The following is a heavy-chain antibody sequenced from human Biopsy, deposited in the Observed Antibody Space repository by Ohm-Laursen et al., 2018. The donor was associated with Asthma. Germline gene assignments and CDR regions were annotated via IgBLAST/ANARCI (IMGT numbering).Heavy chain of an antibody. V-gene: IGHV1-2*06. CDR2: INPNSGAT. J-gene: IGHJ5*02. CDR3: ARGQKSAGDRWFDP. D-gene: IGHD6-13*01. Sequence: ASVKVSCKASGYPFIGYHTHWMRQAPGQGLEWMGRINPNSGATNYAQKFQGRVTMTRDTSISTAYMEVSRLRSDDTAVYYCARGQKSAGDRWFDPWGQGTLVTVSS. CDR1: GYPFIGYH.